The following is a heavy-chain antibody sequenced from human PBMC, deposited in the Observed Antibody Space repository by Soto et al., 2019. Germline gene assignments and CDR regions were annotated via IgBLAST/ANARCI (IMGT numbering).Heavy chain of an antibody. J-gene: IGHJ5*02. Sequence: QVTLKESGPVLVKDTETLTWRCTVSGLSITDSEMGVSWIRQPPGQPLEWLAHIDSSGEKSYRTFLKSRLAISKYTSKSQIVLIMTNMDPADTATYYCARRHLAVAVSPWYDPWGQGIPVTVSS. CDR1: GLSITDSEMG. CDR2: IDSSGEK. CDR3: ARRHLAVAVSPWYDP. D-gene: IGHD6-19*01. V-gene: IGHV2-26*01.